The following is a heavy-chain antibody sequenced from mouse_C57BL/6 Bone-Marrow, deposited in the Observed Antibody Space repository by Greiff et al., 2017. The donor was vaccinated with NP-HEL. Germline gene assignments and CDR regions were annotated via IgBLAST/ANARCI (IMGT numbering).Heavy chain of an antibody. CDR1: GYTFTSYT. CDR2: INPSSGYT. CDR3: AKLRRYAMDY. D-gene: IGHD2-4*01. V-gene: IGHV1-4*01. Sequence: VQLQLSGAELARPGASVKMSCKASGYTFTSYTMHWVKQRPGQGLEWIGYINPSSGYTKYNQKFKDKATLTADKSSSTAYMQLSSLTSEDSAVYYCAKLRRYAMDYWGQGTSVTVSS. J-gene: IGHJ4*01.